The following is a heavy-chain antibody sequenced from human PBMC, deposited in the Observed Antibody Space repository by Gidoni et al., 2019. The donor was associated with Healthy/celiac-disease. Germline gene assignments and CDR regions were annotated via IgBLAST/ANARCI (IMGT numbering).Heavy chain of an antibody. Sequence: EVQLVESGGGLVQPGGSLRLSCAAAGVTFSSDWMSWVRQAPGKGLEWVANIKQDGSEKYYVDSVKGRFTISRDNAKNSLYLQMNSLRAEDTAVYYCARGAYDFWSFFDYWGQGTLVTVSS. V-gene: IGHV3-7*04. CDR2: IKQDGSEK. J-gene: IGHJ4*02. D-gene: IGHD3-3*01. CDR3: ARGAYDFWSFFDY. CDR1: GVTFSSDW.